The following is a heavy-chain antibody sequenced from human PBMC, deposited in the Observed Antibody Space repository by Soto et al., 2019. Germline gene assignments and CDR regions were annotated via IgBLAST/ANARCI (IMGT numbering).Heavy chain of an antibody. CDR1: GFTFNTYA. Sequence: GGSLRLSCAASGFTFNTYAMSWVRQAPGKGLELVSAISGSGGTTYCADSVKGRFTPSRDNSKNTLYLQMNSLRADDTAVYSLATGGIVVVRAQNYFDYCGRRTLGAVSS. V-gene: IGHV3-23*01. J-gene: IGHJ4*02. CDR3: ATGGIVVVRAQNYFDY. D-gene: IGHD2-15*01. CDR2: ISGSGGTT.